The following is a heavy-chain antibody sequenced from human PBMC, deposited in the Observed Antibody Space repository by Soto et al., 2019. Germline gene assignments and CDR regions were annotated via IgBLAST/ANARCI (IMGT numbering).Heavy chain of an antibody. V-gene: IGHV6-1*01. CDR1: GDSVSSNSAA. CDR2: TYYRSKWYN. CDR3: ARSISAAATYNWFDH. D-gene: IGHD6-13*01. J-gene: IGHJ5*02. Sequence: PSQTLSLTCVISGDSVSSNSAAWNWIRQSPSRGLEWLGRTYYRSKWYNDYAVSVKSRITINPDTSRNQFSPQLNSVIPEDTAVYYCARSISAAATYNWFDHWGQGTLVTVSS.